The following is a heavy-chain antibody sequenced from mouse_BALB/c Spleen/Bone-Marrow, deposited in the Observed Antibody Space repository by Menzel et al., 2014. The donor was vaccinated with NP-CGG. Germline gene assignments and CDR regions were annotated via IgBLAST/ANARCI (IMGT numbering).Heavy chain of an antibody. V-gene: IGHV14-3*02. J-gene: IGHJ4*01. CDR1: GFNIKDTY. CDR2: IDPANGNT. Sequence: SGAEPVKPGASVKLSCTASGFNIKDTYIHWVKQRPEQGLEWIGRIDPANGNTKYDPKFQGKATITADTSSNTAYLQLSSLTSEDTAVYYCARRLRSAMDYWGQGTSVTVSS. CDR3: ARRLRSAMDY. D-gene: IGHD1-1*01.